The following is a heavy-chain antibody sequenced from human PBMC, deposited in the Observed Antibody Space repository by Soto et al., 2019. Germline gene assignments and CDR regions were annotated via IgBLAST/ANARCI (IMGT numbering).Heavy chain of an antibody. Sequence: QVQLVQSGAEVKKPGASVKVSCKASGYTFTSYYMHWVRQAPGQGLEWMGIINPSGGSTTYAQKCQGRVTMTRDTSTSTVYRELSSVRSEDTAVYYCARGDIVAIFGMDVWGQGTTVTVSS. J-gene: IGHJ6*02. CDR1: GYTFTSYY. D-gene: IGHD5-12*01. CDR3: ARGDIVAIFGMDV. V-gene: IGHV1-46*01. CDR2: INPSGGST.